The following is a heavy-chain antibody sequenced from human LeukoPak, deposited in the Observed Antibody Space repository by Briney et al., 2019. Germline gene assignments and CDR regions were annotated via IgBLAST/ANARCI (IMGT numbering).Heavy chain of an antibody. J-gene: IGHJ4*02. CDR1: GFTFSNYS. D-gene: IGHD4/OR15-4a*01. CDR2: ISPSSHYI. Sequence: GGSLRLSCAGSGFTFSNYSINWVRQAPGKGLEWVSSISPSSHYICYADSVRGRFTISRDNARNSLYLQMNSLRDEDTAVYYCAREFSANEGYWGQGTLVTVSS. V-gene: IGHV3-21*01. CDR3: AREFSANEGY.